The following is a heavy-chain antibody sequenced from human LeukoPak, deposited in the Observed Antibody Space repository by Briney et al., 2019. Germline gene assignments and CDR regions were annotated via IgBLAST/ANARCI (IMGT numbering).Heavy chain of an antibody. CDR2: INHSGST. CDR3: ARGRPVLLWFGGEVTDPGQERNDY. D-gene: IGHD3-10*01. CDR1: GGSFSGYY. Sequence: SETLSLTCAVYGGSFSGYYWSWIRQPPGKGLEWIGEINHSGSTNYNPSLKSRVTISVDTSKNQFSLKLSSVTAADTAVYYCARGRPVLLWFGGEVTDPGQERNDYWGQGTLVTVSS. V-gene: IGHV4-34*01. J-gene: IGHJ4*02.